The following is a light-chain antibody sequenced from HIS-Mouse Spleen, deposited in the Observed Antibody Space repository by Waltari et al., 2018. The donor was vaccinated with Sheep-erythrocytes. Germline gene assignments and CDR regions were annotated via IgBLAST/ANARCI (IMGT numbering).Light chain of an antibody. V-gene: IGLV2-23*01. CDR3: CSYAGSSTPWV. Sequence: QSALTQPASVSGSPGQSITISCTGTSSDVGRYNLVSWYQQHPGKAPKLIIYEGSKRTSGVSNRFSGAKSGNTASLTISGLQAEDEADYYCCSYAGSSTPWVFGGGTKLTVL. J-gene: IGLJ3*02. CDR2: EGS. CDR1: SSDVGRYNL.